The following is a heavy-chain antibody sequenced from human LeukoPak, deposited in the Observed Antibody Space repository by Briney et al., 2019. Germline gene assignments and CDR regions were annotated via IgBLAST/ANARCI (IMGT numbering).Heavy chain of an antibody. D-gene: IGHD3-10*01. J-gene: IGHJ3*02. V-gene: IGHV4-30-2*01. CDR2: IYHSGST. CDR1: GGSISSGGYS. CDR3: ASLYYYGSGSYAFDI. Sequence: SQTLSLTCAVSGGSISSGGYSWSWIRQPPGKGLEWIGYIYHSGSTYYNPSLKSRVTISVDRSKNQFSLKLSSVTAADMAVYYCASLYYYGSGSYAFDIWGQGTMVTVSS.